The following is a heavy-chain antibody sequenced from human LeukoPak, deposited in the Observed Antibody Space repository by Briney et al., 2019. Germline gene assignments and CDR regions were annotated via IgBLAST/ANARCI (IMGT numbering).Heavy chain of an antibody. J-gene: IGHJ4*02. CDR1: GFTIRNQW. D-gene: IGHD3-22*01. CDR2: IKEDGREK. Sequence: GGSLRLSCEVSGFTIRNQWMSWVRQAPGKGLEWVANIKEDGREKYYVDSVKGRFTISRDNGKNSLYLQMNSLRAEDTAVYYCARDAYYDSSGYCFDYWGQGTLVTVSS. CDR3: ARDAYYDSSGYCFDY. V-gene: IGHV3-7*01.